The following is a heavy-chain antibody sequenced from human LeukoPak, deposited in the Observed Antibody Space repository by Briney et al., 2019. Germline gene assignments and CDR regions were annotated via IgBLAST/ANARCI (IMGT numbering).Heavy chain of an antibody. Sequence: GGSLRLSCEASGFTFTNTWMSWVRQAPGKGLEWVGRVKSKADDGTTDYAAPVQGRFTISRDDSKNTLSLQMNSLKTEDTAVYYCATEGGSGSYYGDDAFDMWGQGTMVTLSS. J-gene: IGHJ3*02. V-gene: IGHV3-15*01. CDR1: GFTFTNTW. CDR3: ATEGGSGSYYGDDAFDM. D-gene: IGHD3-10*01. CDR2: VKSKADDGTT.